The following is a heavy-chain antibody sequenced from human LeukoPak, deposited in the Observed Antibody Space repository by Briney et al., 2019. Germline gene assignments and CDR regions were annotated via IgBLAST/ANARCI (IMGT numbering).Heavy chain of an antibody. CDR1: GYTFTSYG. V-gene: IGHV1-18*01. CDR3: ARIYCGGDCYSWFDP. CDR2: ISAYNGNT. Sequence: ASVKVSCKASGYTFTSYGISWVRQAPGQGLEWMGWISAYNGNTNYAQKLQGRVTMTTDTSTSTAYMELRSLRSDDTAVYYCARIYCGGDCYSWFDPWGQGTLVTASS. J-gene: IGHJ5*02. D-gene: IGHD2-21*01.